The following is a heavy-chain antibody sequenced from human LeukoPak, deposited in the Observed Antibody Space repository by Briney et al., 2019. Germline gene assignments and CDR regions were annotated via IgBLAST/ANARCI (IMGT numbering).Heavy chain of an antibody. Sequence: PSETLSLTCTVSGGSISSYYWSWIRQPPGKGLEWIGYIYYSGSTNYNPSLKSRVTISVDTSKNQFSLKLSSVTAADTAVYYCARVRDYYDSSGYYVDGYYFDYRGQGTLVTVSS. CDR2: IYYSGST. J-gene: IGHJ4*02. CDR3: ARVRDYYDSSGYYVDGYYFDY. D-gene: IGHD3-22*01. CDR1: GGSISSYY. V-gene: IGHV4-59*01.